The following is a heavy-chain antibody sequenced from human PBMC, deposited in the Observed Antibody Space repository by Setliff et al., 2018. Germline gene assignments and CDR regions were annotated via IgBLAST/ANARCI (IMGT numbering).Heavy chain of an antibody. CDR1: GGTFSSYA. J-gene: IGHJ4*02. Sequence: SCKASGGTFSSYAMSWVRQAPGKGLEWVSAISGSGGSTYYADSVKGRFTISRDNSKNTLYLQMNSLRVEDTAVYFCVKGSSDSRPYYFDYWGQGMLVTVSS. CDR2: ISGSGGST. D-gene: IGHD2-2*01. CDR3: VKGSSDSRPYYFDY. V-gene: IGHV3-23*01.